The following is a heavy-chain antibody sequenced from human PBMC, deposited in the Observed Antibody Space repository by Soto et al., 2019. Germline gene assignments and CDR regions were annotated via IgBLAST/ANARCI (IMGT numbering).Heavy chain of an antibody. CDR3: ARHWGITADLYYFDS. V-gene: IGHV4-59*08. D-gene: IGHD6-13*01. CDR1: GGSIGTYY. J-gene: IGHJ4*02. CDR2: VYYSGST. Sequence: QVHLQESGPGLVKPSESLSLTCTVSGGSIGTYYWSWIRQPPGKGLEWVGFVYYSGSTNHNPSLKSRVTISVDTSQTQFSLRLRSVTAADTAVYYCARHWGITADLYYFDSWSQGTLVTVSS.